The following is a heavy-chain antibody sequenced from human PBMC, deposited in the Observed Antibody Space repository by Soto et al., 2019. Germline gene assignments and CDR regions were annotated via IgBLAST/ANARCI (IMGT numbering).Heavy chain of an antibody. Sequence: QAQLEESGGGVVQPGGSLRLSSAASGFTFRTYAMHWVRQAPGNGLEWVAVISYDGNNKYYADSVKGRFTVSRDNSKNTRYVQMTSRRVEDTAVYYGARAGGEDGTTNWFDPWGQGTLVTVSS. V-gene: IGHV3-30-3*01. J-gene: IGHJ5*02. D-gene: IGHD3-16*01. CDR3: ARAGGEDGTTNWFDP. CDR1: GFTFRTYA. CDR2: ISYDGNNK.